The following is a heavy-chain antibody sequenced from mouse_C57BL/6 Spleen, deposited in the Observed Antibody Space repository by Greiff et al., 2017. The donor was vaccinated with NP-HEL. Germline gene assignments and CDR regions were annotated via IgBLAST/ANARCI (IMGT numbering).Heavy chain of an antibody. CDR3: ARQPTTVVAHYYAMDY. CDR1: GFSLTSYG. CDR2: IWSDGST. J-gene: IGHJ4*01. D-gene: IGHD1-1*01. Sequence: QVQLQQSGPGLVAPSQSLSITCTVSGFSLTSYGVHWVRQPPGKGLEWLVVIWSDGSTTYNSAPKSSLSTSKDNSKSQVFLKMNSLQTDDTAMYYCARQPTTVVAHYYAMDYWGQGTSVTVSS. V-gene: IGHV2-6-1*01.